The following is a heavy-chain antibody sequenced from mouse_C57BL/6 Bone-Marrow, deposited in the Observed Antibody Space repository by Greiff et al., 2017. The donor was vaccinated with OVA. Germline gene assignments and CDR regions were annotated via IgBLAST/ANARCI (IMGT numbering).Heavy chain of an antibody. CDR3: ARQRNCFHYYAMDY. J-gene: IGHJ4*01. CDR1: GYAFTNYL. CDR2: INPGSGGT. Sequence: QVQLQQSGAELVRPGTSVKVSCKASGYAFTNYLIEWVKQRPGQGLEWIGVINPGSGGTNYNEKFKGKATLTADKSSSTAYMQLSSLTSEDSAVYFCARQRNCFHYYAMDYWGQGTSVTVSS. V-gene: IGHV1-54*01. D-gene: IGHD4-1*01.